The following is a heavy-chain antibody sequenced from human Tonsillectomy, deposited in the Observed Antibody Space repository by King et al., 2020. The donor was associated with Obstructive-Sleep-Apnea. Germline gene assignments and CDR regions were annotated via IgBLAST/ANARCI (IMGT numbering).Heavy chain of an antibody. V-gene: IGHV3-9*01. CDR1: GFTFDDYA. J-gene: IGHJ3*02. CDR3: AKDNHILRYFDCLLSPHAFDI. Sequence: QLVQSGGGLVQPGRSLRLSCAASGFTFDDYAMHWVRQAPGKGLEWVSGISWNSGSIGYADSVKGRFTISRDNAKNSLYLQMNSLRAEDTALYYCAKDNHILRYFDCLLSPHAFDIWGQGTMVTVSS. D-gene: IGHD3-9*01. CDR2: ISWNSGSI.